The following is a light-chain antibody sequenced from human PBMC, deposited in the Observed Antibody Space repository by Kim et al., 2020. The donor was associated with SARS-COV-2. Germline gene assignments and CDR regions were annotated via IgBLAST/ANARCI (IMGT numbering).Light chain of an antibody. J-gene: IGKJ2*01. Sequence: GDRVTITCRASQSISSWLAWYQQKPGKAPKLLIYDASSLESGVPSRFSGSGSGTEFTLTISSLQPDDFATYYCQQYNSYPYTFCQGTMP. CDR2: DAS. CDR1: QSISSW. V-gene: IGKV1-5*01. CDR3: QQYNSYPYT.